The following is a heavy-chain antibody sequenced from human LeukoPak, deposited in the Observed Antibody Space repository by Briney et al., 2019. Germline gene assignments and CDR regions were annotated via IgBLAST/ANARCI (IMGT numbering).Heavy chain of an antibody. CDR1: GGSISSSSYY. CDR2: IFFSGSA. V-gene: IGHV4-39*01. J-gene: IGHJ4*02. D-gene: IGHD1-26*01. Sequence: SETLSLTCTVSGGSISSSSYYWGWIRQPPGKGLEWIGSIFFSGSAYFNPSLKSRVTISADTSKSQFSLKMSSVTAADTAVYYCAPLGLLRGAGFNLATHFDYWGQGTLVAVSS. CDR3: APLGLLRGAGFNLATHFDY.